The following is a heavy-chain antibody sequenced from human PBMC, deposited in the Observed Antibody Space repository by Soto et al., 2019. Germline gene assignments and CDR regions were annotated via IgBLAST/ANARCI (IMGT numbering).Heavy chain of an antibody. CDR1: GFIFSSYG. CDR3: AKDGSWFSTSFDYYYGMDV. Sequence: QVQLVESGGGVVKPAGSLRLSCAASGFIFSSYGMHWVRQAPGKGLEWVAVISYDGSNKYYADSVKGRFTISRDNSKNTLYLQMNSLRAEDTAVYYCAKDGSWFSTSFDYYYGMDVWGQGTTVTVSS. CDR2: ISYDGSNK. D-gene: IGHD2-2*01. J-gene: IGHJ6*02. V-gene: IGHV3-30*18.